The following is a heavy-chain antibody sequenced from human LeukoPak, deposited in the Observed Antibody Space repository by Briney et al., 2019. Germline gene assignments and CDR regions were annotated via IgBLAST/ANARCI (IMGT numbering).Heavy chain of an antibody. J-gene: IGHJ4*02. CDR2: ISPVDSDS. V-gene: IGHV5-51*01. D-gene: IGHD3-16*01. CDR1: GPTFTTSW. Sequence: GESLKISCKHSGPTFTTSWVNWVRQMPGKGLEWMGPISPVDSDSRYSPSFQGHVTISADKSITTAYLQWTSLKASDTAMYYCATSARIGGAMNYDSWGQGTLVTVSS. CDR3: ATSARIGGAMNYDS.